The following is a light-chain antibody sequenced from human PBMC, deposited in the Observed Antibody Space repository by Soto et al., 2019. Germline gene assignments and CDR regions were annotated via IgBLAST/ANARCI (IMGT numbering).Light chain of an antibody. CDR2: DAS. V-gene: IGKV1-5*01. J-gene: IGKJ1*01. CDR3: QQFNSYSPGA. CDR1: QSISSC. Sequence: IHMTQSPSTLSASVVDRITLTCRASQSISSCLAWYQEKPXKAPKLXXYDASSLESGVPSRFSGSGSGTELTLTISSLQTDDFATYYCQQFNSYSPGAFGQGTKVDIK.